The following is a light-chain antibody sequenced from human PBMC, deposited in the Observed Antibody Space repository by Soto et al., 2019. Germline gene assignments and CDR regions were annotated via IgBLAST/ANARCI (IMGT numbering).Light chain of an antibody. Sequence: DIQMTQSPSSLSASVGDRITITCRASETVRRFLTWSQQKPGKAPQVLIFGASTLQSGVPSRFSGSGSGTDFTLTINSLHPEDFATYYCQQGYSTPWTFGQGTKVEIK. CDR2: GAS. CDR3: QQGYSTPWT. CDR1: ETVRRF. J-gene: IGKJ1*01. V-gene: IGKV1-39*01.